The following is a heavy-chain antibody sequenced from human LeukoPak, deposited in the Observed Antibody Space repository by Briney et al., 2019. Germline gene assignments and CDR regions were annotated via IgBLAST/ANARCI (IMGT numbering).Heavy chain of an antibody. CDR2: IRYDGTIK. CDR3: VKRIIVADKFDY. CDR1: GFTFSTFG. Sequence: PGGSLRLSCAASGFTFSTFGMHWVRHTLGKGLEWVAFIRYDGTIKYYADSVKGRFTISRDNSKNTLSLQMDSLRADDTAVYYCVKRIIVADKFDYWGQGSLVTVSS. V-gene: IGHV3-30*02. D-gene: IGHD5-12*01. J-gene: IGHJ4*02.